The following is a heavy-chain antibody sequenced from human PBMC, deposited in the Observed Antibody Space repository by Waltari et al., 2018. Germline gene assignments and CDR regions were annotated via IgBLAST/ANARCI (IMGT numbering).Heavy chain of an antibody. V-gene: IGHV4-4*07. CDR1: GGSISRYY. Sequence: QVQLQESGPGLVKPSETLSLTCTVSGGSISRYYWSWLRQPAGKGLEWIGRIYTSGSTNYNPSLKSRVTMSVDTSKNQFSLKLSSVTAADTAVYYCAREITMVRGVIITSYYGMDVWGQGTTVTVSS. CDR2: IYTSGST. D-gene: IGHD3-10*01. CDR3: AREITMVRGVIITSYYGMDV. J-gene: IGHJ6*02.